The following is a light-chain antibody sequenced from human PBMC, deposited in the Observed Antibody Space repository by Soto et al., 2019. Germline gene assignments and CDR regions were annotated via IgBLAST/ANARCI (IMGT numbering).Light chain of an antibody. Sequence: QSVLTQPPSVSGAPGQRVTISFTGSSSNIGSGYDVHWYKQLPGTAPKLLIYGNSTRPAGVPDRFSGSKSGTSASLAITGLQSEDEADYYCQSYDSSRSVVFGGGTKLTVL. V-gene: IGLV1-40*01. CDR3: QSYDSSRSVV. CDR2: GNS. CDR1: SSNIGSGYD. J-gene: IGLJ2*01.